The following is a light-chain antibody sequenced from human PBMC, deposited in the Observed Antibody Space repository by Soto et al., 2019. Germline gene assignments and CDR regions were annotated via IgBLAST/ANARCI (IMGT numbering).Light chain of an antibody. Sequence: IEMTQLPPSRCASVGDRVTITCRASQSISSYLNWYRQKPGKAPKLLIYGASRLHSGVPSRFSGSGSETDFTLTISSLQPEDFATYYCQQSYGTPWTFGQGTKVDIK. CDR3: QQSYGTPWT. CDR2: GAS. CDR1: QSISSY. J-gene: IGKJ1*01. V-gene: IGKV1-39*01.